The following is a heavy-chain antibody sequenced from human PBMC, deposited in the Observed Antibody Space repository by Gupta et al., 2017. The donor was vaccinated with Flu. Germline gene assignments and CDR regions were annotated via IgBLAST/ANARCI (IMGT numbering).Heavy chain of an antibody. CDR3: AKDQLRGSKSSIATDY. CDR2: IRGSGGST. J-gene: IGHJ4*02. Sequence: PGKGLEWVSAIRGSGGSTYYADSVKGRFTISRDNSKNTLYLQMNSLRAEDTAVYYCAKDQLRGSKSSIATDYWGQGTLVTVSS. V-gene: IGHV3-23*01. D-gene: IGHD1-1*01.